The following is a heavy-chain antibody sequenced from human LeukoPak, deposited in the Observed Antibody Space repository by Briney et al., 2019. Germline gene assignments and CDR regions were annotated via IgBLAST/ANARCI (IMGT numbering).Heavy chain of an antibody. CDR2: INAGNGNT. CDR3: ARDRQYYYGSGSYYNYYYGMDV. CDR1: GYTFTSYA. Sequence: GASVKVSCKASGYTFTSYAMHWVRQAPGQRLERMGWINAGNGNTKYSQKFQGRVTITRDTSASTAYMELSSLRSEDTAVYYCARDRQYYYGSGSYYNYYYGMDVWGKGTTVTVSS. J-gene: IGHJ6*04. D-gene: IGHD3-10*01. V-gene: IGHV1-3*01.